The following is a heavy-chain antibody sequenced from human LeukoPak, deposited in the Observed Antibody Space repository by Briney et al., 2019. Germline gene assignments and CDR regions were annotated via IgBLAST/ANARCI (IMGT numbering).Heavy chain of an antibody. Sequence: PGGSLRLSCVASGFTLSTYAMSWVRQAPGKGLEWVSVISSSGSSTYYADSVKGRFTISRDNSKNTLYLQMNSLRAEDTAVYYCAKESVQQLVPNWFDPWGQGTLVTVSS. J-gene: IGHJ5*02. D-gene: IGHD6-13*01. CDR3: AKESVQQLVPNWFDP. V-gene: IGHV3-23*01. CDR1: GFTLSTYA. CDR2: ISSSGSST.